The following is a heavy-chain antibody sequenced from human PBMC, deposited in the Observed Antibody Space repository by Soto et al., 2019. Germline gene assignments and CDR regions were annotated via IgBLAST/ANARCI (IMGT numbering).Heavy chain of an antibody. CDR3: AKGILSATFAPYAMDV. CDR1: GFPFNNYA. CDR2: ISYDGSNS. D-gene: IGHD3-16*01. J-gene: IGHJ6*02. V-gene: IGHV3-30*18. Sequence: QMQLVESGGGVVQPGTSLRLSCAASGFPFNNYAMHWVRQRPGKGLDWVAVISYDGSNSYYSDSVKGRFTVSRDRSKNTLSLQMNSLRVEDTAVYYCAKGILSATFAPYAMDVWGQGTTVTVSS.